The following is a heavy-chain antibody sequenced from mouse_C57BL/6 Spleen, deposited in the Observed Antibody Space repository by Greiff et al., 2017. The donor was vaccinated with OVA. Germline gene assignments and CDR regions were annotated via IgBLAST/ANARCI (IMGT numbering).Heavy chain of an antibody. CDR3: ARGYDGYPYYYAMDY. J-gene: IGHJ4*01. D-gene: IGHD2-3*01. Sequence: EVMLVESEGGLVQPGSSMKLSCTASGFTFSDYYMAWVRQVPEKGLEWVANINYDGSSTYYLDSLKSRFIISRDNAKNILYLQMSSLKSEDTATYYCARGYDGYPYYYAMDYWGQGTSVTVSS. V-gene: IGHV5-16*01. CDR2: INYDGSST. CDR1: GFTFSDYY.